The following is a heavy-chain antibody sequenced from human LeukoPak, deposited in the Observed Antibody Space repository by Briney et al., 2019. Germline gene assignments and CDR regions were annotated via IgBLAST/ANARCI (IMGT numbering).Heavy chain of an antibody. Sequence: RGESLKISCVASGYNFTFYWIGWVRQMPGKGLEWMGIIYPGDSDTRYSPTFQGQVTISADKSINTAYLQWSSLKASDTAMYYCARTYCGGDCYFPHYFDYWGQGTLVTVSS. D-gene: IGHD2-21*01. CDR2: IYPGDSDT. CDR3: ARTYCGGDCYFPHYFDY. CDR1: GYNFTFYW. J-gene: IGHJ4*02. V-gene: IGHV5-51*01.